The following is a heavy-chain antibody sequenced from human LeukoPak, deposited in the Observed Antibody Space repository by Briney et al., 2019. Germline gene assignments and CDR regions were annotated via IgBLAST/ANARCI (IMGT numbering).Heavy chain of an antibody. Sequence: GSSVKVSCKASGGTFSSYAISWVRQAPGQGLEWMGRIIPIFGTANYAQKFQGRVTITADKSTSTAYMELSSLRSEDTAVYYCAREFQGVVVTASQPGYYMDVWGKGTTVTVSS. CDR3: AREFQGVVVTASQPGYYMDV. J-gene: IGHJ6*03. CDR1: GGTFSSYA. V-gene: IGHV1-69*06. CDR2: IIPIFGTA. D-gene: IGHD2-21*02.